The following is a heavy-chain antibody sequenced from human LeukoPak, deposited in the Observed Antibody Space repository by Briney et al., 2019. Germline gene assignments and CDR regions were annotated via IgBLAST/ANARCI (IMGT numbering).Heavy chain of an antibody. CDR3: ARLGPGGNWPNYFDY. CDR2: IYYSGST. CDR1: GGSISSSSYY. V-gene: IGHV4-39*07. D-gene: IGHD1-1*01. Sequence: PSETLSLTCTVSGGSISSSSYYWGWIRQPPGKGLEWIGSIYYSGSTYYNPSLKSRVTISVDTSKNQFSLKLSSVTAADTAVYYCARLGPGGNWPNYFDYWGQGTLVTVSS. J-gene: IGHJ4*02.